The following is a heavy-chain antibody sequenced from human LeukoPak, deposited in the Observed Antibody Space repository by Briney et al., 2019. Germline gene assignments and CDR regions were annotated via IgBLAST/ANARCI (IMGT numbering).Heavy chain of an antibody. CDR3: ARGLYYIDV. Sequence: PGGSLRLSCAASGFTFSTHTMAWVRQAPGKGLEWVSYISGSTSVIYYADSVRGRFTISRDNAKNSLYLQMNSLRTEDTAIYYCARGLYYIDVWGNGIAVTVS. V-gene: IGHV3-48*01. J-gene: IGHJ6*03. CDR1: GFTFSTHT. CDR2: ISGSTSVI.